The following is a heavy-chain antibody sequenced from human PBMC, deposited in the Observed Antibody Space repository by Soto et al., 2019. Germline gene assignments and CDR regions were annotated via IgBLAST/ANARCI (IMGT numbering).Heavy chain of an antibody. CDR1: GGSISSGGYY. J-gene: IGHJ4*02. V-gene: IGHV4-31*03. Sequence: SETLSLTCTVSGGSISSGGYYWSWIRQHPGKGLEWIGYIYYSGSTYYNPSLKSRVTISVDTSKNQFSLKLSSVTAADTAVYYCARFFRSLWSGHTYFDDWGQGTLVPVSS. CDR3: ARFFRSLWSGHTYFDD. D-gene: IGHD3-3*01. CDR2: IYYSGST.